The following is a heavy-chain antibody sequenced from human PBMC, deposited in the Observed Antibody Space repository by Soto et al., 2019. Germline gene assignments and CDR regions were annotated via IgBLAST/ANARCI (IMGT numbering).Heavy chain of an antibody. CDR1: GYSFTSYC. CDR3: AREPLGYCSGGSCYPSAYYYGMDV. D-gene: IGHD2-15*01. Sequence: GESLRIFCKGSGYSFTSYCVGWVRQMPGKGLEWVGVLYPGDSDTRYSPSFQGQVTISADKSISTAYLQWSSLKASDTAMYYCAREPLGYCSGGSCYPSAYYYGMDVWGQGTTVTVSS. CDR2: LYPGDSDT. V-gene: IGHV5-51*01. J-gene: IGHJ6*02.